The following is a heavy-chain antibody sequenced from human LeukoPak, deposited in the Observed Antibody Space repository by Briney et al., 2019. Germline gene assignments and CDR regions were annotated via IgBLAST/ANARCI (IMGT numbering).Heavy chain of an antibody. Sequence: ASVKVSCKASGYSFTSYYMHWVRQAPGQGLEWMGIINPSGGGTSYARKFQGRVSMTRDSSTSTVYMELSSLRAEDTAVYYCARDQTGTPRLRWFDPWGQGTLVTVSS. CDR3: ARDQTGTPRLRWFDP. CDR1: GYSFTSYY. J-gene: IGHJ5*02. V-gene: IGHV1-46*01. CDR2: INPSGGGT. D-gene: IGHD1-1*01.